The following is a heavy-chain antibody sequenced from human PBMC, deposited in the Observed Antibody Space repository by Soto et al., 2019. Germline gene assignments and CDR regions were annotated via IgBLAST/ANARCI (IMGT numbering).Heavy chain of an antibody. CDR1: GRTFSSYA. J-gene: IGHJ6*02. CDR3: ARDWSGIGRATTHHCGMDV. CDR2: VIPIFGTA. V-gene: IGHV1-69*13. Sequence: SVKVSCKASGRTFSSYAISWVRQAPGQDPAWTGGVIPIFGTATYAQKFQARVMSTADDSTRTAYMELRSLRSEDTAVYYCARDWSGIGRATTHHCGMDVWAEAATVTV. D-gene: IGHD1-26*01.